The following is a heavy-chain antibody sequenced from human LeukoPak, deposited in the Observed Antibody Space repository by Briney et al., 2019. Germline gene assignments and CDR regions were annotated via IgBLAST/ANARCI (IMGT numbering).Heavy chain of an antibody. CDR1: GFSFSSYI. CDR2: IRYDGSNK. CDR3: AKGFEYSSSGPSDY. V-gene: IGHV3-30*02. D-gene: IGHD6-6*01. Sequence: GGSLRLSCAASGFSFSSYIMNWVRQAPGKGLEWVAFIRYDGSNKYYADSVKGRFTISRDNSKNTLYLQMNGLRAEDTAVYYCAKGFEYSSSGPSDYWGQGTLVTVSS. J-gene: IGHJ4*02.